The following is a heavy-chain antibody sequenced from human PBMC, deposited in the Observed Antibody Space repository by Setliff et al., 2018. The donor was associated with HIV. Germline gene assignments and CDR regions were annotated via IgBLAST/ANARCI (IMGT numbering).Heavy chain of an antibody. D-gene: IGHD2-15*01. CDR2: ISSDNGNT. CDR1: GYSFRNYD. Sequence: ASVKVSCKASGYSFRNYDLNWVRQAPGHGLEWMGWISSDNGNTIYAQKFQGRVAMTIDTSTSTAHMELRSLTSDDTAVYYCARLSCTDGNCFPYNWFDPWGQGTLVTVSS. CDR3: ARLSCTDGNCFPYNWFDP. V-gene: IGHV1-18*01. J-gene: IGHJ5*02.